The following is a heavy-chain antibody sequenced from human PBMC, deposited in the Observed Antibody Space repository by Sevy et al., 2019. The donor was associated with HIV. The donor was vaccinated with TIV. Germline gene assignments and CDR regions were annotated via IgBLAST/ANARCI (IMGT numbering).Heavy chain of an antibody. J-gene: IGHJ5*02. Sequence: ASVKVSCKASGGTFSSYAISWVRQAPGQGLEWMGRIIPIFGTANYAQKFQGRVTITADESTSPAYMELSSLRSEDTAVYYCARGVYGSGSTNWFDPWGQGTLVTVSS. CDR2: IIPIFGTA. D-gene: IGHD3-10*01. CDR1: GGTFSSYA. V-gene: IGHV1-69*13. CDR3: ARGVYGSGSTNWFDP.